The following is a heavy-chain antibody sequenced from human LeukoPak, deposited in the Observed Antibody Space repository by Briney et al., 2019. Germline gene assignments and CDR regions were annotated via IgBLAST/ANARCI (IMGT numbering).Heavy chain of an antibody. Sequence: PGGSLRLSCAASGFIFSNYAMYWVRQAPGKGLEWVSAISGRSGSTYYADSVKGRFTISRDSSKNTLYLQMNSLRADDTAVYYCAKWGDYDVLTGYYVSVFWGQGTLVTVSS. D-gene: IGHD3-9*01. V-gene: IGHV3-23*01. CDR3: AKWGDYDVLTGYYVSVF. J-gene: IGHJ4*02. CDR2: ISGRSGST. CDR1: GFIFSNYA.